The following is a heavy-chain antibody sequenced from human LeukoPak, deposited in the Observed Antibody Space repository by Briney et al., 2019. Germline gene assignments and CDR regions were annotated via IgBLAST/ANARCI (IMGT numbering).Heavy chain of an antibody. V-gene: IGHV1-8*01. D-gene: IGHD3-10*01. J-gene: IGHJ4*02. Sequence: ASVKVSCKASGYTFTSYDINWVRQATGQGLEWMGWMNPNSGNTGYAQKFQGRVTMTRNTSISTAYMELSSLRSEDTAVYYCARERGGSGSYEDYFDYWGQGTLVTVSS. CDR2: MNPNSGNT. CDR3: ARERGGSGSYEDYFDY. CDR1: GYTFTSYD.